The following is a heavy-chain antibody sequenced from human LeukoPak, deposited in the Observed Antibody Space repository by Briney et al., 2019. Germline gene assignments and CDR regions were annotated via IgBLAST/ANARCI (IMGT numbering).Heavy chain of an antibody. D-gene: IGHD1-7*01. V-gene: IGHV4-39*07. J-gene: IGHJ4*02. CDR1: GGSIISSDYY. CDR2: VYHSGTT. Sequence: SQTLSLTCTVSGGSIISSDYYWGWIRQPPGQALEWIGNVYHSGTTYYNPSLKSRVTISVDTAKNQFSLNLNSVTAADTAVYYCATIVVNWNYMNYRGRGVLVTVSS. CDR3: ATIVVNWNYMNY.